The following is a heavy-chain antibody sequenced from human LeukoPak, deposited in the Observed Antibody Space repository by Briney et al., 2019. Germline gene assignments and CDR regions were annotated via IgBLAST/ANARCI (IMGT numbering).Heavy chain of an antibody. CDR3: ARVGLQYNWFDP. CDR2: ISSSGSTI. J-gene: IGHJ5*02. D-gene: IGHD3-16*01. Sequence: QAGGSLRLSCAASGFTFSSYEMNWVRQAPGKGLEWVSYISSSGSTIYYADSEQGRFTISRDNAKNSLYLQMNSLRAEDTAVYYCARVGLQYNWFDPWGQGTLVTVSS. CDR1: GFTFSSYE. V-gene: IGHV3-48*03.